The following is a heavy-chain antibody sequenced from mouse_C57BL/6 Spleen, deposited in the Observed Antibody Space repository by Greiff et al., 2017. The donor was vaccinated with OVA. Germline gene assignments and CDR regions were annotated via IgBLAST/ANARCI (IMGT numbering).Heavy chain of an antibody. V-gene: IGHV1-42*01. J-gene: IGHJ1*03. CDR1: GYTFTGYY. CDR3: ARREYGSSYCCWYVDV. D-gene: IGHD1-1*01. Sequence: VQLKESGPELVKPGASVKISCKASGYTFTGYYMNWVKQSPEKSLEWIGEINPSTGGTTYNQKFKDKATLTVDKSSSTAYMQLKSLTSEDSAVYYSARREYGSSYCCWYVDVWGTGTTVTVSS. CDR2: INPSTGGT.